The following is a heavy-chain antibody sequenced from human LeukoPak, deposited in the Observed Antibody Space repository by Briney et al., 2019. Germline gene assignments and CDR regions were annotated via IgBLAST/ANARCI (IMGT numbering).Heavy chain of an antibody. CDR1: GFTFSSTW. V-gene: IGHV3-74*01. J-gene: IGHJ4*02. D-gene: IGHD3-3*01. CDR2: INSDGSST. Sequence: PGGSLRLSCTASGFTFSSTWMHWVRQAPGKGLVWVSRINSDGSSTIYADSVKGRFTISRDNAKNTLYLQMNSLSAEDTAVYYCAKEVNDFYLGNFDYWGQGTLVTVAS. CDR3: AKEVNDFYLGNFDY.